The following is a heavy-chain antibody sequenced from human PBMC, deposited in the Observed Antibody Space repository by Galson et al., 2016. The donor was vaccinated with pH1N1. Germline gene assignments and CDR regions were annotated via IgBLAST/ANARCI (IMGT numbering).Heavy chain of an antibody. CDR2: TYYRSRWSH. Sequence: CAISGDSVSSDTVAWNWIRQSPSRGLEWLGRTYYRSRWSHVYATSVKSRITITADTSQNVSSLQVNSVSPDDTAVYYCARMPYRYDYGNFYYSGFDVWGQGTTVIVSS. V-gene: IGHV6-1*01. J-gene: IGHJ6*02. CDR3: ARMPYRYDYGNFYYSGFDV. D-gene: IGHD4/OR15-4a*01. CDR1: GDSVSSDTVA.